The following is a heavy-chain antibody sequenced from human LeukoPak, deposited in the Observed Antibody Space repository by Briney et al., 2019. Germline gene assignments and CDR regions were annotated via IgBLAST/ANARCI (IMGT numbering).Heavy chain of an antibody. CDR3: ASKIYADFDN. Sequence: GGSLRLSCAASGFIFSDYYMSWIRQAPGKGLEWVATIKEDGSEKYYVGSVKGRFTISRDNAKNSLYLQMNSLRAEDTAVYYCASKIYADFDNWGQGTLVAVSP. J-gene: IGHJ4*02. CDR2: IKEDGSEK. D-gene: IGHD2/OR15-2a*01. CDR1: GFIFSDYY. V-gene: IGHV3-7*01.